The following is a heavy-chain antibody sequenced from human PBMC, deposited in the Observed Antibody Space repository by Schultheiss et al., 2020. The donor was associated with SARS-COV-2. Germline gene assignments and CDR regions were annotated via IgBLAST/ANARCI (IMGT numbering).Heavy chain of an antibody. CDR3: ARDSSSGDWFDP. Sequence: ASVKVSCKASGYTFTSYGISWVRQAPGQGLEWMGWISAGNGNTKYSQKFQGRVTITTDRSTSTGYMELRSLRSDDTAVYYCARDSSSGDWFDPWGQGTLVTVSS. CDR1: GYTFTSYG. D-gene: IGHD6-6*01. J-gene: IGHJ5*02. CDR2: ISAGNGNT. V-gene: IGHV1-18*01.